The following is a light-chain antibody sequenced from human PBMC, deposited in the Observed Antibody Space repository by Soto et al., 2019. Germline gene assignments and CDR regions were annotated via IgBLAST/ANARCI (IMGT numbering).Light chain of an antibody. J-gene: IGKJ5*01. CDR1: RDIDKF. CDR2: DAT. Sequence: DIQMTQSPSSLSASVGDRVTITSQASRDIDKFLNWYQQKPGKDPKLLIYDATNVASEVPSRFNGSGSGTHFTLTISSRQPEDVATDQCQQYDELPITFGQGKRL. V-gene: IGKV1-33*01. CDR3: QQYDELPIT.